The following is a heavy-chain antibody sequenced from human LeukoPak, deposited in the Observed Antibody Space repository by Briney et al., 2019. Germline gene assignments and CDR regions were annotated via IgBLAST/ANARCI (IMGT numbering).Heavy chain of an antibody. CDR3: ARGGREVVVPAAITWFDP. J-gene: IGHJ5*02. V-gene: IGHV4-4*07. D-gene: IGHD2-2*02. Sequence: SETPSLTCTVSGGSISSYYWSWIRQPAGKGLEWIGRIYTSGSTNYNPSLKSRVTMSVDTSKNQFSLKLSSVTAADTAVYYCARGGREVVVPAAITWFDPWGQGTLVTVSS. CDR1: GGSISSYY. CDR2: IYTSGST.